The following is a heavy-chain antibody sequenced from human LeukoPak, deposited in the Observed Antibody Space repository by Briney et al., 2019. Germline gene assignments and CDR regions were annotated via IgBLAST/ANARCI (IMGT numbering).Heavy chain of an antibody. J-gene: IGHJ5*02. V-gene: IGHV4-4*09. CDR3: ARHGRRSGLAWFDP. CDR2: IYTSGST. Sequence: TSETLSLICTVSGGSISSQYWSWVRQPPGKALEWIGHIYTSGSTSYNPSLKSRVTISVDTSKNQVSLQLNSVTAADTALYYCARHGRRSGLAWFDPWGQGTLVTVSS. CDR1: GGSISSQY. D-gene: IGHD3-3*01.